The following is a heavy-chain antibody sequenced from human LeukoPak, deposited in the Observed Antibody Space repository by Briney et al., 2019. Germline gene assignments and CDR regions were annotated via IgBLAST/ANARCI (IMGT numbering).Heavy chain of an antibody. D-gene: IGHD5-18*01. CDR2: IYYSGST. V-gene: IGHV4-59*01. J-gene: IGHJ6*02. Sequence: SETLSLTCTVSGGSISSYYWSWIRQPPGKGLEWIGYIYYSGSTNYNPSLKSRVTISVDTSKNQFSLKLSSVTAADTAVYYCASGSYTAMVKRYYYYGMDVWGQGTTVTVSS. CDR1: GGSISSYY. CDR3: ASGSYTAMVKRYYYYGMDV.